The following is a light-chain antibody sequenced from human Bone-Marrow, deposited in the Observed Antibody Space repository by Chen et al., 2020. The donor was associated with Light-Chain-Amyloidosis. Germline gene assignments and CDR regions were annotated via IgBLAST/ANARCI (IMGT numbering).Light chain of an antibody. V-gene: IGLV3-25*03. CDR1: DLPTKY. CDR3: QSADSSGTYEVI. J-gene: IGLJ2*01. Sequence: SYVLPQPPSVAVSPGPTASITCSGDDLPTKYAYWYQQKPGQAPVLVIHRDTERPSGISERFSGSSSGTTATLTISGVQAEDEADYHCQSADSSGTYEVIFGGGTKLTVL. CDR2: RDT.